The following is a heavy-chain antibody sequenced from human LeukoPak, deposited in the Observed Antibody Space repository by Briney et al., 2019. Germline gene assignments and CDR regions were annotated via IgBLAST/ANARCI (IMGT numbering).Heavy chain of an antibody. D-gene: IGHD1-26*01. CDR3: ARGLEWELLTPSTFDY. J-gene: IGHJ4*02. CDR2: ISYSSSTI. V-gene: IGHV3-48*01. CDR1: GFTFSSYS. Sequence: GGSLRLSCAASGFTFSSYSMNWVRQAPGKGLEWVSYISYSSSTIYYADSVKGRFTISRDNAKNSLYLQMNSLRAEDTAVYYCARGLEWELLTPSTFDYWGQGTLVTVSS.